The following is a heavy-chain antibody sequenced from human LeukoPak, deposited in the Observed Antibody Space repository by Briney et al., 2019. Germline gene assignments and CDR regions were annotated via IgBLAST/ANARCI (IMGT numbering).Heavy chain of an antibody. CDR3: ARDGGRFGELLSYFDY. D-gene: IGHD3-10*01. V-gene: IGHV3-30-3*01. Sequence: GSLRLSCAASGFTFSSYAMHWVRQAPGKGLEWVAVISYDGSNKYYADSVKGRFTISRDNSKNTLYLQMNSLRAEDTAVYYCARDGGRFGELLSYFDYWGQGTLVTVSS. CDR2: ISYDGSNK. J-gene: IGHJ4*02. CDR1: GFTFSSYA.